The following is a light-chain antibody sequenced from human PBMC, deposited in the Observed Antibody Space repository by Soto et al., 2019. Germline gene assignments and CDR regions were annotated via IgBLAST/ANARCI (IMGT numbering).Light chain of an antibody. V-gene: IGKV1-5*03. CDR3: QQYSSYWT. CDR2: KAS. Sequence: DIQMTQSPSTLSASVGDRVTITCRASQSISGWLAWYQQKPGKATKLLIYKASNLESGVPSRFSARGSGTEFTLSISSLQPDDFATYYCQQYSSYWTFGQGTKVDIK. CDR1: QSISGW. J-gene: IGKJ1*01.